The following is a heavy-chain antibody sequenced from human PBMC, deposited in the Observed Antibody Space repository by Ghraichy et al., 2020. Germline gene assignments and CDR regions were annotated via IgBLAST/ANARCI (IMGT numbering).Heavy chain of an antibody. D-gene: IGHD6-19*01. CDR1: GGSISSGSYY. CDR2: IYTSGST. CDR3: ARGSGWNAFDI. V-gene: IGHV4-61*02. Sequence: LTFTVSGGSISSGSYYWSWIRQPAGKGLEWIGRIYTSGSTNYNPSLKSRVTISVDTSKNQFSLKLSSVTAAYTAVYYCARGSGWNAFDIWGQGTMVTVSS. J-gene: IGHJ3*02.